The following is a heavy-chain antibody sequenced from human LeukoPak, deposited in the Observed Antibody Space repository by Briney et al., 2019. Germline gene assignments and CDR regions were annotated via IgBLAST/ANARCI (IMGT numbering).Heavy chain of an antibody. J-gene: IGHJ5*01. Sequence: QTGGSLRLSCTVSDFNFSASYMSWIRQYPGGRLEWLSYISPRAHSTYYADSARGRFSISRDNAHRSLLLKMTTLRVDDSATYYCTRGKRMFDFWSQGTRVIVS. V-gene: IGHV3-11*01. CDR2: ISPRAHST. CDR1: DFNFSASY. D-gene: IGHD6-25*01. CDR3: TRGKRMFDF.